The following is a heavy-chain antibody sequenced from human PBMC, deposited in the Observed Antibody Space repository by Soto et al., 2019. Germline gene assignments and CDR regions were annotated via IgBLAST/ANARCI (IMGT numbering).Heavy chain of an antibody. D-gene: IGHD6-19*01. V-gene: IGHV4-34*01. J-gene: IGHJ4*02. CDR3: ARGHRYSSGWYPF. CDR2: INHSGST. Sequence: QVQLQQWGAGLLKPSETLSLTCAVYGGSFSGYYWSWIRQPPGKGLEWIGEINHSGSTNYNPSLKSRVTISVDTSKNQFSLKLSSVTAADTAVYYCARGHRYSSGWYPFWGQGTLVTVSS. CDR1: GGSFSGYY.